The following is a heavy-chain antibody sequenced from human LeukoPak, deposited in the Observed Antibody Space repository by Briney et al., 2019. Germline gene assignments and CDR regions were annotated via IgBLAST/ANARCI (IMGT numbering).Heavy chain of an antibody. CDR1: GGSISSYS. J-gene: IGHJ4*02. CDR2: IYYSRNT. D-gene: IGHD3-3*01. V-gene: IGHV4-59*01. Sequence: SETLSLTCTVSGGSISSYSWRWIRQPPGKRLEWIGYIYYSRNTNYNPSIKSRVTISVDTSKTQFSLTLSSVTAADTAVYYCAAHVIRFLAWSPLDYWGQGTLVTVPS. CDR3: AAHVIRFLAWSPLDY.